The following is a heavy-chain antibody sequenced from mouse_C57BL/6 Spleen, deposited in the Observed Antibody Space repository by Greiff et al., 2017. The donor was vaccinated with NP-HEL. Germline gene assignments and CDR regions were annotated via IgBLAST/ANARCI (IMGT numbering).Heavy chain of an antibody. V-gene: IGHV1-69*01. CDR3: ASTTVVATGAMDY. D-gene: IGHD1-1*01. Sequence: QVQLQQPGAELVMPGASVKLSCKASGYTFTSYWMHWVKQRPGQGLEWIGEIDPSDSYTNYNQKFKGQSTLTVDKSSSTAYMQLRSLTSEDAAVYYCASTTVVATGAMDYWGQGTSVTVSS. CDR2: IDPSDSYT. J-gene: IGHJ4*01. CDR1: GYTFTSYW.